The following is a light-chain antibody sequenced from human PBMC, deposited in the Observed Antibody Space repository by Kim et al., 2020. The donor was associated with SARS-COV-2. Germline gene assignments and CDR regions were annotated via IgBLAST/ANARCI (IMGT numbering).Light chain of an antibody. V-gene: IGKV4-1*01. J-gene: IGKJ5*01. CDR3: QQYYSTPIT. CDR2: WAS. CDR1: QSVLYSSNNKNY. Sequence: ATINCKSSQSVLYSSNNKNYLAWYQQKPVQPPKLLIYWASTRESGVPDRFSGSGSGTDFTLTISSLQAEDVAVYYCQQYYSTPITFGQGTRLDIK.